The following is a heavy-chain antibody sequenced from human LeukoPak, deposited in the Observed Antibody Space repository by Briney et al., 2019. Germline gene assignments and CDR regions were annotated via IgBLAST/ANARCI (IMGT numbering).Heavy chain of an antibody. J-gene: IGHJ4*02. D-gene: IGHD5-18*01. CDR2: INSDGSST. V-gene: IGHV3-74*01. CDR3: TTDSGYTFGFDY. Sequence: GGSLRLSCAASGFTFSSYWMHWVRQAPGKGLVWVSRINSDGSSTSYADSVKGRFTISRDNAKNTLYLQMNSLKTEDTAVYYCTTDSGYTFGFDYWGQGTLVTVSS. CDR1: GFTFSSYW.